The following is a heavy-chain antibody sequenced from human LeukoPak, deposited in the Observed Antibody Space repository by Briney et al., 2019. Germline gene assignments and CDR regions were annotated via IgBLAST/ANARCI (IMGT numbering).Heavy chain of an antibody. CDR2: IYYSGST. CDR3: ARSAAAGDDY. V-gene: IGHV4-39*07. CDR1: GGPISSSSYY. D-gene: IGHD6-13*01. Sequence: SETLSLTCTVSGGPISSSSYYWGWIRQPPGKGLEWIGSIYYSGSTNYNPSLKSRVTISVDTSKNQFSLKLSSVTAADTAVYYCARSAAAGDDYWGQGTLVTVSS. J-gene: IGHJ4*02.